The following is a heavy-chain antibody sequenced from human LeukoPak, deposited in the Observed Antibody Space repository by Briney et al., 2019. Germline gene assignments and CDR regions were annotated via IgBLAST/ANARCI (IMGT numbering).Heavy chain of an antibody. CDR2: INTNTGNP. Sequence: ASVKVSCKASGYTFTSYAMNWVRQAPGQGLEWMGWINTNTGNPTYAQGFTGRFVFSLDTSVSTAYLQISSLKAEDTAVYYCAREGAGIRRHYDFWSGYAAPDAFDIWGQGTMVTVSS. D-gene: IGHD3-3*01. J-gene: IGHJ3*02. CDR1: GYTFTSYA. CDR3: AREGAGIRRHYDFWSGYAAPDAFDI. V-gene: IGHV7-4-1*02.